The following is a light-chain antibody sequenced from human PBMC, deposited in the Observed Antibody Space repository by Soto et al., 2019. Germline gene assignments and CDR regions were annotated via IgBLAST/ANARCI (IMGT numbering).Light chain of an antibody. CDR1: QSLLHSNGYNY. CDR3: MQALQTPWK. Sequence: DIVMTQSPLSLPVTPGEPASISCRSSQSLLHSNGYNYLDWYLQKPGQSPHLLIYLGSNRASGVPQGFGGSGSGADFTLKISRAEAEDVGVSDCMQALQTPWKFGQGTKVEIK. J-gene: IGKJ1*01. V-gene: IGKV2-28*01. CDR2: LGS.